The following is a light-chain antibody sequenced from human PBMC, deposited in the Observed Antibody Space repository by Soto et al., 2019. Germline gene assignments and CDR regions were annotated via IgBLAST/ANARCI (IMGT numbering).Light chain of an antibody. Sequence: QSVLTQPPSVSGAPGQRVTISCTGSSSNLGAAYDVHWYRQLRGTAPKLLIYGNNRRPSGVPDRFSGSKSGTSASLAITGLQAEDEADYYCQSYDISLSAAVFGGGTKLTVL. J-gene: IGLJ3*02. CDR2: GNN. CDR1: SSNLGAAYD. CDR3: QSYDISLSAAV. V-gene: IGLV1-40*01.